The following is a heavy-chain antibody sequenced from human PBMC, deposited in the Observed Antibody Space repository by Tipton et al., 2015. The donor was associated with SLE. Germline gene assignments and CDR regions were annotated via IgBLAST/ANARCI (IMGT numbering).Heavy chain of an antibody. D-gene: IGHD6-19*01. J-gene: IGHJ5*02. Sequence: TLSLTCAVYGGSFSGYYWSWIRQPPGKGLEWIGSIYYSGSTNYNPSLKSRVTISADTSKKQFSLKLSSVTAADTAVYYCATGSGGDVWFDPWGQGTLVTVSS. V-gene: IGHV4-34*01. CDR2: IYYSGST. CDR3: ATGSGGDVWFDP. CDR1: GGSFSGYY.